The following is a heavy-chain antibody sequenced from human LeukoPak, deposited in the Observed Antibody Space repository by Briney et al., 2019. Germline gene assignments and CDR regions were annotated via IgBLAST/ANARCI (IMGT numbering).Heavy chain of an antibody. CDR2: IYDSGST. J-gene: IGHJ5*02. D-gene: IGHD3-10*01. CDR1: GGSIKSNNW. CDR3: ARHYGP. Sequence: SETLSLTCAVSGGSIKSNNWWSWARQPPGKGLEWIGSIYDSGSTYYNPSLKSRVTISVDTSKNQFSLKLNSVTAADTAVYYCARHYGPWGQGTLVTVSS. V-gene: IGHV4-39*01.